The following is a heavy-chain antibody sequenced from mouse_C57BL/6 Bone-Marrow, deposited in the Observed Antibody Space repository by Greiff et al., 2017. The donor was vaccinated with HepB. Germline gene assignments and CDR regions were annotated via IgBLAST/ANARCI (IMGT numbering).Heavy chain of an antibody. V-gene: IGHV3-6*01. D-gene: IGHD1-1*01. J-gene: IGHJ1*03. Sequence: EVKLMESGPGLVKPSQSLSLTCSVTGYSITSGYYWNWIRQFPGNTLEWMGYISYDGSNNYNPSLKNRISITRDTSKNQFFLKLNSVTTEDTATYYCARDGLLLRYWYFDVWGTGTTVTVSS. CDR2: ISYDGSN. CDR3: ARDGLLLRYWYFDV. CDR1: GYSITSGYY.